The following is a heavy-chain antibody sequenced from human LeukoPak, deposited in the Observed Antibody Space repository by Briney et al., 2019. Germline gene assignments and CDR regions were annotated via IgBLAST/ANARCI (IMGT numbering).Heavy chain of an antibody. Sequence: SQTLSLTCAVSSYSISSGYYWGWIRPPPGKGLEWIGSLYHSGSTYYNPSLKSRVTISLATSKLQFSLKFNSVTATDTAVYYCVRGFRNFDYWGQGALVTVSS. V-gene: IGHV4-38-2*01. CDR1: SYSISSGYY. D-gene: IGHD3-10*01. J-gene: IGHJ4*02. CDR2: LYHSGST. CDR3: VRGFRNFDY.